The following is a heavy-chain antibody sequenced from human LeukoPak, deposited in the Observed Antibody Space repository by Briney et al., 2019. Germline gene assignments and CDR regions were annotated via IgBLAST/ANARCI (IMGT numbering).Heavy chain of an antibody. CDR1: GFTFSKYW. Sequence: GGSLRLSCAGSGFTFSKYWMTWVRQAPGKGLEWVANIKQDESEKYYGDSVKGRFSISRDNAKNSLYLQMNSLRAEDTAVYYCASSPVTNYYDSSGYLPPGYWGQGTLVTVSS. D-gene: IGHD3-22*01. J-gene: IGHJ4*02. V-gene: IGHV3-7*01. CDR2: IKQDESEK. CDR3: ASSPVTNYYDSSGYLPPGY.